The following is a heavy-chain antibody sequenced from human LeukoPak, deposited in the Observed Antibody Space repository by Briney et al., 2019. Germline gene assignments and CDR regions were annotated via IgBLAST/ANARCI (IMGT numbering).Heavy chain of an antibody. CDR3: TSRDDFWSGYFSRY. D-gene: IGHD3-3*01. J-gene: IGHJ4*02. CDR1: GFTFGDLA. Sequence: GGSLRLSCTASGFTFGDLAMGWVRQAPGKGLEWVGSIRSRPYGETTEYAASVKGRFTMSRDDSKSIAYLQMNSLKTEDIGVYYCTSRDDFWSGYFSRYWGQGTLVTVSS. CDR2: IRSRPYGETT. V-gene: IGHV3-49*04.